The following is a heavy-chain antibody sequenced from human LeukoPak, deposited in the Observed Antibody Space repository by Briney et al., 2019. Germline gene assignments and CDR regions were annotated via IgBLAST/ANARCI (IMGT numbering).Heavy chain of an antibody. V-gene: IGHV3-53*01. D-gene: IGHD3-10*01. Sequence: GGSLRLSCVASGFTVSGAYIHWVRQAPGKGLEWVSVIYNGGGTAYADSVKGRFTISRDISKSTVYLQMNSLRGEDTAVYYCARTPPGNSYFDYWGQGNLVTVSS. J-gene: IGHJ4*02. CDR3: ARTPPGNSYFDY. CDR1: GFTVSGAY. CDR2: IYNGGGT.